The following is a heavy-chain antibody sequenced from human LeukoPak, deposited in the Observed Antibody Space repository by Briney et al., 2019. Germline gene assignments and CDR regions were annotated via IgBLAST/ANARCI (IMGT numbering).Heavy chain of an antibody. CDR2: IYPGDSDT. D-gene: IGHD4-23*01. J-gene: IGHJ4*02. Sequence: GESLKISCKGSGYSFISYWIGWVRQMPGKGLEWMGIIYPGDSDTRYSPSFQGQVTISADKSISTAYLQWSSLKASDTAMYYCARAPANSVYCFEYWGQGTLVTVSS. CDR3: ARAPANSVYCFEY. V-gene: IGHV5-51*01. CDR1: GYSFISYW.